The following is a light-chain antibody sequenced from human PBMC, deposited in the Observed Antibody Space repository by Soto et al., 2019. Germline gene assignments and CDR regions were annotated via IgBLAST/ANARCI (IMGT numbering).Light chain of an antibody. CDR3: LQYNNWPPIT. Sequence: EVVMTQSPATLSVSPGERATLSCRASQSVSNNLAWYQQKPGQAPRLLVYGSSSRATDIPARFSGSGSGTDFTLTISSLQSEDFAVYYCLQYNNWPPITFGQGTLLEIK. J-gene: IGKJ5*01. CDR1: QSVSNN. V-gene: IGKV3-15*01. CDR2: GSS.